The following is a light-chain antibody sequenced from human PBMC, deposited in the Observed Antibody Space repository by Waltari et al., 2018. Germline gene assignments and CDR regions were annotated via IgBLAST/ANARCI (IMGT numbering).Light chain of an antibody. CDR2: ASS. Sequence: DIQLTPSPSFLSASFGDRVPITCRASQDISTYLAWYQQKPGKAPKFLIYASSTLQSGVPSRFSGSGSGTEFTLTISSLQPEDFAIYHCQQVNSYPLTFGGGTKVEI. V-gene: IGKV1-9*01. CDR1: QDISTY. J-gene: IGKJ4*02. CDR3: QQVNSYPLT.